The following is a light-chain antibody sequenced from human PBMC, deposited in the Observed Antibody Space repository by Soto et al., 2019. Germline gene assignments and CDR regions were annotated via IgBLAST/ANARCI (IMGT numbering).Light chain of an antibody. Sequence: QAVVTQSPSVSGAPGQRVTISCTGSSSSIGAGYDVHWYQQLPGTALKLLISNNNNRPSGVPDRFSGSKSGTSASLAITGLQADDEADYYCQSYDSSLSVVFGGGTKLTVL. J-gene: IGLJ2*01. CDR3: QSYDSSLSVV. CDR1: SSSIGAGYD. CDR2: NNN. V-gene: IGLV1-40*01.